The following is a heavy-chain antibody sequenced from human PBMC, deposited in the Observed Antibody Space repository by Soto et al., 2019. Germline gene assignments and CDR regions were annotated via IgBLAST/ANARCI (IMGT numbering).Heavy chain of an antibody. Sequence: ASVKVSCKASGYTFTSYDINWVRQATGQGLEWMGWMNPNSGNTGYAQKFQGRVTMTRNTSIRTAYMELSSLRSEDTAVYYCARGPVGYCSGGSCYPWFDPWGQGTLVTVSS. V-gene: IGHV1-8*01. CDR2: MNPNSGNT. CDR3: ARGPVGYCSGGSCYPWFDP. J-gene: IGHJ5*02. CDR1: GYTFTSYD. D-gene: IGHD2-15*01.